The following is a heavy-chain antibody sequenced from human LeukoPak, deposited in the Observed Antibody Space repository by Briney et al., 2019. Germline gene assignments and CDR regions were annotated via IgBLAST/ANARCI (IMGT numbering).Heavy chain of an antibody. CDR1: GFTFSSYG. Sequence: GGSLRLSCAASGFTFSSYGMHWVRQAPGKGLEWVAVISYDGSNKYYADSVKGRFTISRDNSKNTLYLQMNSLRDEDTAVYYCAKDPSAPFYVSCVYLPYWGQGPLVTVSS. J-gene: IGHJ4*02. V-gene: IGHV3-30*18. D-gene: IGHD3-10*02. CDR2: ISYDGSNK. CDR3: AKDPSAPFYVSCVYLPY.